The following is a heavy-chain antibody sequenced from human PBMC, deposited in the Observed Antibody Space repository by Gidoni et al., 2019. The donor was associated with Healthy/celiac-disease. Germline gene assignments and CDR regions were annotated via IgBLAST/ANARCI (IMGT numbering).Heavy chain of an antibody. J-gene: IGHJ6*03. CDR3: ARVPWDFWSGYRYYYYYYMDV. V-gene: IGHV4-4*02. CDR1: GGSISSSNW. Sequence: QVQLQESGPGLVKPSGTLSLTCAVSGGSISSSNWWSWVRQPPGKGLEWIGELYHSGSTNYNPSLKSRVTISVDKSKNQFSLKLSSVTAADTAVYYCARVPWDFWSGYRYYYYYYMDVWGKGTTVTVSS. CDR2: LYHSGST. D-gene: IGHD3-3*01.